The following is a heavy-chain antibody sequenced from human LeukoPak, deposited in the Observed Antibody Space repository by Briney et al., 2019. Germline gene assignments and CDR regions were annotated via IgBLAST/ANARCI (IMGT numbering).Heavy chain of an antibody. Sequence: GGSLRLSCAASGFTFSGSDMHWVRQASGKGLEWVGRIRIKTNSYATAYAASVKGRFAISRDDSKNTAYLQMNSLKTEDTAVYYCTTLDFDYWGQGTLVTVSS. CDR3: TTLDFDY. CDR2: IRIKTNSYAT. V-gene: IGHV3-73*01. J-gene: IGHJ4*02. CDR1: GFTFSGSD.